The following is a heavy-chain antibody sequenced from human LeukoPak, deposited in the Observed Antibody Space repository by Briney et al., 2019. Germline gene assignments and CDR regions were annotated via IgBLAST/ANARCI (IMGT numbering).Heavy chain of an antibody. CDR2: FDPEDGET. J-gene: IGHJ4*02. CDR1: GYTFTSYY. Sequence: ASVKVSCKASGYTFTSYYMHWVRQAPGQGLEWMGGFDPEDGETIYAQKFQGRVTMTEDTSTDTAYMELSSLRSEDTAVYYCATAMRYFDWLPTYWGQGTLVTVSS. D-gene: IGHD3-9*01. V-gene: IGHV1-24*01. CDR3: ATAMRYFDWLPTY.